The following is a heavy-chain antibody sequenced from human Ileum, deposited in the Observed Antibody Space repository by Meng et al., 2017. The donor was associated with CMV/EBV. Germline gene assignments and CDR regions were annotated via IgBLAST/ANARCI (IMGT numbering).Heavy chain of an antibody. Sequence: GGSLRLSCAASGLTFSSYTMHWVRQAPGKGLEWVAVISNDGRNKYYADSVKGRFSISRDNSDNTLYLQVKSLRAEDTAVYYCARERRYCSDTSCKRLDPWGQGTLVTVSS. D-gene: IGHD2-2*01. CDR1: GLTFSSYT. CDR3: ARERRYCSDTSCKRLDP. J-gene: IGHJ5*02. CDR2: ISNDGRNK. V-gene: IGHV3-30*04.